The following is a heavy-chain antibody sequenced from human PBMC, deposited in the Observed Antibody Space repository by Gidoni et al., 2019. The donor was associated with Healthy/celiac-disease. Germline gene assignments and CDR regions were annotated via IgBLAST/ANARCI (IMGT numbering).Heavy chain of an antibody. D-gene: IGHD3-10*01. V-gene: IGHV4-34*01. CDR2: INHRGST. CDR1: GGSFSGYY. Sequence: QVPLQQWGAGLLTPSETLSLTCAVYGGSFSGYYWSWIRQPPGKGLEWIGEINHRGSTHYHPSRKSRVTISVDTSKNQFALKLSSVTAADTAVYYCARYGRRSRAPADYWGQGTLVTVSS. CDR3: ARYGRRSRAPADY. J-gene: IGHJ4*02.